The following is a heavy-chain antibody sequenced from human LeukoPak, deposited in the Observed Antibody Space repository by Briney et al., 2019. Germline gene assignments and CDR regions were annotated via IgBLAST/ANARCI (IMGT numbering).Heavy chain of an antibody. V-gene: IGHV3-48*03. CDR1: GFTFSSYE. CDR2: ISSSGSTI. D-gene: IGHD6-13*01. CDR3: ARDLEQQLVWFDP. J-gene: IGHJ5*02. Sequence: PGGSLRLSCAASGFTFSSYEMNWVRQAPGKGLEWVSYISSSGSTIYYADSVKGRFTISRDNAKNSLYLQMNSLRAEDTAVYYCARDLEQQLVWFDPWGQGTLVTVSS.